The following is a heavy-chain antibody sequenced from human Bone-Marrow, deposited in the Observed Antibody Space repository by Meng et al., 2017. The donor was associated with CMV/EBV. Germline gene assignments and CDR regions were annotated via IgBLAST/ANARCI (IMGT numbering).Heavy chain of an antibody. V-gene: IGHV1-8*01. CDR2: MNPNSGNT. CDR1: GYTFTSYD. CDR3: ARGRNQLLWVYYYYGMDV. J-gene: IGHJ6*02. D-gene: IGHD2-2*01. Sequence: ASVKVSCKASGYTFTSYDINWVRQATGQGLEWMGWMNPNSGNTGYAQKFQGRVTMTRNTSISTAYMKLSSLRSEDTAVYYCARGRNQLLWVYYYYGMDVWGQGTTVTVSS.